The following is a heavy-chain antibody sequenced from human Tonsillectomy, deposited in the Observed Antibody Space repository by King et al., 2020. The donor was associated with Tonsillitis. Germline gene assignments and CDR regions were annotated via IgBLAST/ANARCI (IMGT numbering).Heavy chain of an antibody. CDR3: ARAQYQLFNPVTFLCDS. J-gene: IGHJ4*02. CDR1: GYTFTDYF. D-gene: IGHD2-2*01. Sequence: QLVQSGAEVKKPGASVKVSCKASGYTFTDYFIHWVRQAPGQGLEWVGWINPKTGGTNYGKKFQGRVTMARDTSISTAYMDMRRLAADDTAVFFCARAQYQLFNPVTFLCDSWGPGTLVTVPS. CDR2: INPKTGGT. V-gene: IGHV1-2*02.